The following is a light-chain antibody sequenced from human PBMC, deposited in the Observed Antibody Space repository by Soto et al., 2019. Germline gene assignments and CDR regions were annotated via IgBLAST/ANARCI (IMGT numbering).Light chain of an antibody. CDR1: QGIRNN. Sequence: AIQMTQSPSSLSASVGDRVNITCRASQGIRNNLGCYQQKPGKDPKLLISVAFSLQSGVPSRLSGSGSWTDFTLTISSLQPEALATYYCLHDYTCPLNFGGGTKVEIK. CDR2: VAF. V-gene: IGKV1-6*01. CDR3: LHDYTCPLN. J-gene: IGKJ4*01.